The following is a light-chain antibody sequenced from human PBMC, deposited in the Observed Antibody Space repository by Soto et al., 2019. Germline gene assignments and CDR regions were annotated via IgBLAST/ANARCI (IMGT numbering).Light chain of an antibody. CDR3: ETWDRNTRV. Sequence: QPVLTQSSSASASLGSSVKLTCTLSSGHRSYIIAWHQQQPGKAPRYLMKLEGSGSYNKGSGVPDRFSGSGSGADRYLTISNVQSDDEADYYCETWDRNTRVFGGGTKVTVL. CDR1: SGHRSYI. CDR2: LEGSGSY. V-gene: IGLV4-60*03. J-gene: IGLJ2*01.